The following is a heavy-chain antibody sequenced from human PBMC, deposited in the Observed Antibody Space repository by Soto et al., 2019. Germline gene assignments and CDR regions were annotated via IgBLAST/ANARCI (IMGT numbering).Heavy chain of an antibody. CDR1: GGTFSTFP. Sequence: QVQLVQSGAEVKKPGSSVKVSCKSSGGTFSTFPINWVRQAPGQGLEWMGAILLVSGTTNYAQKFQGRVTLSADESTTTADREVSSLRSEDTAVYYCARDRTGTTLGYFDYWGQGTRVTVSS. CDR3: ARDRTGTTLGYFDY. J-gene: IGHJ4*02. CDR2: ILLVSGTT. D-gene: IGHD1-7*01. V-gene: IGHV1-69*12.